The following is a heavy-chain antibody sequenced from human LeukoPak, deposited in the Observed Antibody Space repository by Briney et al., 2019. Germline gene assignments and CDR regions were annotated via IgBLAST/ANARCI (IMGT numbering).Heavy chain of an antibody. Sequence: GESLKISCEGSGYSFTSHWIGWVRQMPGKGLEWMGIIYPGDPDTRYSPSFQGQVTISADKSITTAYLQWTSLKASDTAMYYCARQRLRGVSYFDYWGRGTLVTVSS. V-gene: IGHV5-51*01. CDR1: GYSFTSHW. CDR3: ARQRLRGVSYFDY. J-gene: IGHJ4*02. D-gene: IGHD3-10*01. CDR2: IYPGDPDT.